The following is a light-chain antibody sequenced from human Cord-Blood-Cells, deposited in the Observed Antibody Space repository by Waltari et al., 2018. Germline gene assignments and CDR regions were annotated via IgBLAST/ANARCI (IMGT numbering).Light chain of an antibody. V-gene: IGLV2-8*01. CDR2: EVS. Sequence: QSALTQPPSASGSPGQSVTISCTGTSSDVGGYNYVSWYQQHPGKAPNLMIYEVSKRPSGVPDRFSGSKSGNTASLTVSGLQAEDEADYYCSSYAGNNNYVVFGGGTKLTVL. CDR3: SSYAGNNNYVV. CDR1: SSDVGGYNY. J-gene: IGLJ2*01.